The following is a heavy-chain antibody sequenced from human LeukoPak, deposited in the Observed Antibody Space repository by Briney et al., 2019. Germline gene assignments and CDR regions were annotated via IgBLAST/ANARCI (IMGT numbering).Heavy chain of an antibody. Sequence: PGGSLRLSCAASGFTFGNYWMHWVRQAPGKGLVWVSRIDTNGIATTYVDSVKGRFTISRDNAKRTLYLQMNSLRAEDTAVYYCARDRTAWFGDLLIGYGMDVWGQGTTVTVSS. J-gene: IGHJ6*02. CDR2: IDTNGIAT. CDR3: ARDRTAWFGDLLIGYGMDV. CDR1: GFTFGNYW. V-gene: IGHV3-74*01. D-gene: IGHD3-10*01.